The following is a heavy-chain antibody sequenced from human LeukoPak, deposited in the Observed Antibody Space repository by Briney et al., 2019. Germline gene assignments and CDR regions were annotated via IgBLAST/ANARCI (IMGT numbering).Heavy chain of an antibody. Sequence: GGSLRPSCAASGSIFSSYAMSWVRQAPGKGLEWVSVISGSGGLTYYADTVKGRFTISRDNSKNTLYLQMNSLRAEDTAVYYCAKDRSGWYYFDYWGQGTLVTVSS. CDR3: AKDRSGWYYFDY. CDR2: ISGSGGLT. J-gene: IGHJ4*02. CDR1: GSIFSSYA. V-gene: IGHV3-23*01. D-gene: IGHD6-19*01.